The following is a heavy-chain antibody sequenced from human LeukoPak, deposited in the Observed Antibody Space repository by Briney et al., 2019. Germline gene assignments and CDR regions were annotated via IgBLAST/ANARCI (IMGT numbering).Heavy chain of an antibody. CDR1: GFTFSSYA. CDR2: ISGSGGST. V-gene: IGHV3-23*01. D-gene: IGHD4-11*01. J-gene: IGHJ4*02. CDR3: AKCITRYHSNYPLVFDY. Sequence: GGSLRLSCAASGFTFSSYAMSWVRQAPGKGLEWVSAISGSGGSTYYADSVKGRFTISRDNSKNTLYLQMNSLRAEDTAVYYCAKCITRYHSNYPLVFDYWSQGTLVTVSS.